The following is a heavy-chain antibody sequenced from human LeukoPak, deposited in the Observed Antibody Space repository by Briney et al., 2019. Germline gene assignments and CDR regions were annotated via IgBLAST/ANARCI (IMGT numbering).Heavy chain of an antibody. CDR2: IRSKAYGGTT. Sequence: PGGSLRLSCAASGFTFSSYGMHWVRQAPGKGLEWVGFIRSKAYGGTTEYAASVKGRFTISRDDSKSIAYLQMNSLKTEDTAVYYCTRVAGNYYDSSGYYYPTTLNYWGQGTLVTVSS. CDR1: GFTFSSYG. CDR3: TRVAGNYYDSSGYYYPTTLNY. V-gene: IGHV3-49*04. D-gene: IGHD3-22*01. J-gene: IGHJ4*02.